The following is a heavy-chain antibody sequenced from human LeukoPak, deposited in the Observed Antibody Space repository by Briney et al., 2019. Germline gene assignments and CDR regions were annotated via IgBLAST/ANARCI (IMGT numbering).Heavy chain of an antibody. V-gene: IGHV4-38-2*02. CDR3: ARVAYSYGYSSGWSPPYYFDY. Sequence: SETLSLTCSVSGYSISSGFYWGWIRQPPGKGLEWIGSIFHSGSTYNPSLKSRVTISVDTSKNQFSLKLSSVTAADTAVYYCARVAYSYGYSSGWSPPYYFDYWGQGTLVTVSS. J-gene: IGHJ4*02. CDR2: IFHSGST. D-gene: IGHD6-19*01. CDR1: GYSISSGFY.